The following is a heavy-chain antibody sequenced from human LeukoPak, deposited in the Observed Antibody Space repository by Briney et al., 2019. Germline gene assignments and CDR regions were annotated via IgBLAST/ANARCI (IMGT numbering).Heavy chain of an antibody. Sequence: GGSLRLSCAASGFTFSSYAMHWVRQAPGKGLEWVAVISYDGSNKYYADSVKGRFTISRDNSKNTLYLQMNSLRAEDTAVYYCAKVWEDAFDIWGQGTMVTVSS. J-gene: IGHJ3*02. CDR1: GFTFSSYA. CDR3: AKVWEDAFDI. V-gene: IGHV3-30-3*01. CDR2: ISYDGSNK. D-gene: IGHD3-16*01.